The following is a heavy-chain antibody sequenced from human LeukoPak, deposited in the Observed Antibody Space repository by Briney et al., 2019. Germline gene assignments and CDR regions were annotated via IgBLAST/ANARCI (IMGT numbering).Heavy chain of an antibody. CDR2: IYYSGST. CDR3: ARIMVRGVPGAFDI. V-gene: IGHV4-59*01. CDR1: GGSISSYY. Sequence: PSETLSLTCTVSGGSISSYYWSWIRQPPGKGLEWIGYIYYSGSTNYNPSLKSRVTISVDTSKNQFSLKLSSVTAADTAVYYCARIMVRGVPGAFDIWGQGTMVTVSS. D-gene: IGHD3-10*01. J-gene: IGHJ3*02.